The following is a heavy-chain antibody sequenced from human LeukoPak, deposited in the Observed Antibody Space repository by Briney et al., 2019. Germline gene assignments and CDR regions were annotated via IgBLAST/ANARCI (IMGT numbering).Heavy chain of an antibody. CDR2: IYDTTRT. D-gene: IGHD4-11*01. CDR3: ARGPTVTTDF. V-gene: IGHV4-39*01. J-gene: IGHJ4*02. CDR1: GVSISISSHY. Sequence: SETLSLTCTVSGVSISISSHYWAWFRQPPGKGLEWIGSIYDTTRTYYNPSLKSRVTISADTSKNQFSLNLSSLSAADTAVYYCARGPTVTTDFWGQGTLVTVSS.